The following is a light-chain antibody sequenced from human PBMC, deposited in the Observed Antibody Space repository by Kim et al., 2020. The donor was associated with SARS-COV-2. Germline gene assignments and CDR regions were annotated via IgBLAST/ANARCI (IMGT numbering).Light chain of an antibody. CDR1: SGDCGTYNY. J-gene: IGLJ1*01. V-gene: IGLV2-8*01. Sequence: PGQSIAISFYGTSGDCGTYNYVSWYQHHPGKAPKLIVYEVTKRPSGVPDRFSASMSGNTASLTISGLQPEDEADYFCTSHANDNYIFGTGTKVTVL. CDR2: EVT. CDR3: TSHANDNYI.